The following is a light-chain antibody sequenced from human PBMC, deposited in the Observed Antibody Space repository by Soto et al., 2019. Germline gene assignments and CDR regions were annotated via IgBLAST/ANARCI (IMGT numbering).Light chain of an antibody. J-gene: IGKJ1*01. CDR3: QQYGGSST. CDR2: GAS. V-gene: IGKV3-20*01. Sequence: EIVLTQSPATLSLSPGERATLSCRAGQSVSSYLAWYQQKPGQAPRLLIYGASSRATGIPDRFSGSGSGTDFTLTISRLEPEDSAVYYCQQYGGSSTFGQGTKVDIK. CDR1: QSVSSY.